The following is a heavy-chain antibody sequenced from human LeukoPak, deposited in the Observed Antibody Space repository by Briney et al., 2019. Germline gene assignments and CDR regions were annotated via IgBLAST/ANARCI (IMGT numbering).Heavy chain of an antibody. V-gene: IGHV3-23*01. CDR3: ASRSIDRAFDF. CDR1: GFAFSNYG. CDR2: ITESGGNT. J-gene: IGHJ4*02. Sequence: GGSLRLSCAASGFAFSNYGMTWVRQAPGKGLECVSAITESGGNTYYADSVKARFTISRDNSKNTLHLQMTSLSVEDTAVYYCASRSIDRAFDFWGQGTLVTVSS.